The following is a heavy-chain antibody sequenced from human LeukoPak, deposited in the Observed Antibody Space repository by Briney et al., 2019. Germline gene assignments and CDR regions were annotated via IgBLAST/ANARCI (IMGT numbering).Heavy chain of an antibody. J-gene: IGHJ3*01. V-gene: IGHV6-1*01. CDR1: GDIVSSNSS. CDR2: TYYRSKWYN. Sequence: SQTLSLTCAISGDIVSSNSSWNWIRQSPSRGLEWLGRTYYRSKWYNDYVVSVKSRININPDTSKNQFSPQLNSVTPEDTAVYYCARGGQGDGYSADEAFDLWGQGTMVTVS. D-gene: IGHD5-18*01. CDR3: ARGGQGDGYSADEAFDL.